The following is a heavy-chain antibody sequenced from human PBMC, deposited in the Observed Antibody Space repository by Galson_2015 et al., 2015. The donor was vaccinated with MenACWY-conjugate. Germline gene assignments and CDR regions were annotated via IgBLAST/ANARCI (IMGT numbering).Heavy chain of an antibody. CDR1: GGSITSNSYY. J-gene: IGHJ4*02. CDR2: IFYSGTT. D-gene: IGHD3-3*01. CDR3: ARLKRAFCDY. Sequence: ETLSLPCTVSGGSITSNSYYWGWIRQPPGKGLEWIGTIFYSGTTYYNPSLKSRVIISVDTSKNQFSLRLSSVTAADTALYYCARLKRAFCDYWGQGTLVTVSS. V-gene: IGHV4-39*01.